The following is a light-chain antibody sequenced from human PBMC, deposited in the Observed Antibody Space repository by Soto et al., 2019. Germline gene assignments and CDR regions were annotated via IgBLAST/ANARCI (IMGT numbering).Light chain of an antibody. V-gene: IGLV2-14*01. CDR3: SSYTSSSSYV. CDR1: SSDVGDYNY. Sequence: QSALTQPASVSGSPGQSITISCTGTSSDVGDYNYVSWYQQHPGKAPKLMIYDVSFRPSGVSNRFSGSKSGNTASLTISGLQAEDEADYYCSSYTSSSSYVFATGTKVTVL. CDR2: DVS. J-gene: IGLJ1*01.